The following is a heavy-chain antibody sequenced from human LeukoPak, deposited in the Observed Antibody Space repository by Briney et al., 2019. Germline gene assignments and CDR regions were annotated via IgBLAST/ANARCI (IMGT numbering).Heavy chain of an antibody. J-gene: IGHJ4*02. CDR3: AKRGVVIRAILVGFHKEAYYFDS. V-gene: IGHV3-23*01. CDR2: ISDSGGRT. Sequence: GGSLRLSCAVSGITLSNYGMSWVRQAPGRGLEWVAGISDSGGRTNYADSVKGRFTISRDNPKNTLYLQMNSLRAEDTAVYFCAKRGVVIRAILVGFHKEAYYFDSWGQGALVTVSS. D-gene: IGHD2-21*01. CDR1: GITLSNYG.